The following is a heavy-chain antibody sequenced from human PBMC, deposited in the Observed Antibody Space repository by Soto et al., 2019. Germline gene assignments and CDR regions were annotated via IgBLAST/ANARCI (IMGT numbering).Heavy chain of an antibody. D-gene: IGHD3-3*01. CDR3: AKANNDFWSGYFETYAFDI. V-gene: IGHV3-23*01. CDR2: ISGSGGST. Sequence: GGSLRLSCAASGFTFSSYAMSWVRQAPGKGLEWVSVISGSGGSTYYADSVKGRFTISRDNSKNTLYLQMNSLRAEDTAVYYCAKANNDFWSGYFETYAFDIWGQGTMVTVSS. CDR1: GFTFSSYA. J-gene: IGHJ3*02.